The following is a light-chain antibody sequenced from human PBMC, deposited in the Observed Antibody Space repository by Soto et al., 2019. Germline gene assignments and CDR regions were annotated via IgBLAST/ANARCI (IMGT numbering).Light chain of an antibody. Sequence: EIVLTQSPGILSLSPGERATLSCRASQSVSSSYLAWYQQKPGQAPRLLIYGASSRATGIPDRFSGSGSGTDFTLTISRLEPEDFAVYYCQQYGSSPPRLIFGGGTKVEIK. CDR3: QQYGSSPPRLI. V-gene: IGKV3-20*01. CDR1: QSVSSSY. CDR2: GAS. J-gene: IGKJ4*01.